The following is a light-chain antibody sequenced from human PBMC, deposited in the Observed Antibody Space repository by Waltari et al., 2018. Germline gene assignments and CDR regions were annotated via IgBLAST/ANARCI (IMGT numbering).Light chain of an antibody. V-gene: IGKV1-5*03. J-gene: IGKJ1*01. CDR3: QQYNSYPWT. CDR1: QSISSW. Sequence: CRASQSISSWLAWYQQKPGKAPKLLIYKASSLESGVPSRFSGSGSGTEFTLTISSLQPDDFAAYYCQQYNSYPWTFGQGTKVEIK. CDR2: KAS.